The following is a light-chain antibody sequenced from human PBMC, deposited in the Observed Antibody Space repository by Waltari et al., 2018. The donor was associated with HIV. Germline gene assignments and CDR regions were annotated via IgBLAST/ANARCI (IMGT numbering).Light chain of an antibody. CDR3: QSYDSSNHGV. CDR2: EYK. Sequence: NFMLHHPHSVSESPGETVTISCTRSSGSIASNYVQWYQERPDSSPTTVMYEYKQRPSGVPYRLSGSIDSSSNSASHTISGLETEDEATYYCQSYDSSNHGVYGGGTKLTVL. J-gene: IGLJ2*01. CDR1: SGSIASNY. V-gene: IGLV6-57*01.